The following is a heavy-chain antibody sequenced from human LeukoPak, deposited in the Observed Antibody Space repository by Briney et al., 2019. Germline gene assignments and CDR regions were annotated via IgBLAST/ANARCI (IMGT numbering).Heavy chain of an antibody. D-gene: IGHD5-24*01. Sequence: GASVKVSCKASGDTFSKYAIGWVRQAPGQGLEWMGGVIPIYRQASYAQKFRGRVTITADESTSTAYMELRSLTFEDTAVYYCAREMARKGFDPWGQGTVLTVSS. J-gene: IGHJ5*02. CDR2: VIPIYRQA. CDR3: AREMARKGFDP. CDR1: GDTFSKYA. V-gene: IGHV1-69*13.